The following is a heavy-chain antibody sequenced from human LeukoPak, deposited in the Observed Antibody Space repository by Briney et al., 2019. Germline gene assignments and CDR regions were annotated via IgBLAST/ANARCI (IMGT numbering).Heavy chain of an antibody. CDR2: IYTSGST. J-gene: IGHJ5*02. V-gene: IGHV4-61*02. D-gene: IGHD4-11*01. Sequence: SETLSLTCTVSGGSISSGSYYWSWIRQPAGKGLEWIGRIYTSGSTNYNPSLKSRVTISVDTSKNQFSLKLSSVTAADTAVYYCARDMDYSNYRRRGWFDPWGQGTLVTVSS. CDR1: GGSISSGSYY. CDR3: ARDMDYSNYRRRGWFDP.